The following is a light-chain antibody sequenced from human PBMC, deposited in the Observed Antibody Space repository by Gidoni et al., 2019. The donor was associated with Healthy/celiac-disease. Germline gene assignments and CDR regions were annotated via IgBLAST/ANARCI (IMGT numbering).Light chain of an antibody. CDR2: AAS. CDR1: QGISSW. Sequence: DIQMTQSPSSVSASVGDRVTITCRASQGISSWLVWYQQKPGKAPKLLIYAASSLQSGVPSRFSGSGSGTDFTLTISSLQPEDFATYYCQQANSFPIFXGXTKVEIK. J-gene: IGKJ4*01. CDR3: QQANSFPI. V-gene: IGKV1-12*01.